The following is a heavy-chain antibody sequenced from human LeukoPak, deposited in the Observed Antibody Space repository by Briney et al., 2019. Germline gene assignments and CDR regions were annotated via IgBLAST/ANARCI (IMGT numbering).Heavy chain of an antibody. CDR1: GGSITGGSYY. J-gene: IGHJ5*02. D-gene: IGHD1-26*01. V-gene: IGHV4-39*01. Sequence: SETLSLTCTVSGGSITGGSYYWAWIRQPPGKGLEWIGSIYYSGSTHYNSSLKSRVTISVDTSKNQLSLKLNSVTAADTAVYYCARSLSLSGNTNWFAPWGQGTLVTVSS. CDR2: IYYSGST. CDR3: ARSLSLSGNTNWFAP.